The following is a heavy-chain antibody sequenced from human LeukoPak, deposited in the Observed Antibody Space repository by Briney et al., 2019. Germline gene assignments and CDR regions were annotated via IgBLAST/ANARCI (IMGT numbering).Heavy chain of an antibody. Sequence: ASVKVSCKASGYTFTGYYMHWVRQAPGQGLEWMGRINPNSGGTNYAQKFQGRVTMTRDTSISTAYMALSRLRSDDTAVYYCARGALYSSSRGWFDPWGQGTLVTVSS. V-gene: IGHV1-2*06. CDR2: INPNSGGT. CDR3: ARGALYSSSRGWFDP. CDR1: GYTFTGYY. D-gene: IGHD6-6*01. J-gene: IGHJ5*02.